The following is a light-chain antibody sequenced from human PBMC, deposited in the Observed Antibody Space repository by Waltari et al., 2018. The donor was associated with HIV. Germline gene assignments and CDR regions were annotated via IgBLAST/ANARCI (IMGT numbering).Light chain of an antibody. V-gene: IGLV2-11*01. Sequence: QSALTQPRSVSGSPGQSVTISCTGTSSDLGYFDYVSWYQQYPGKAPNVIIYEVDQRPSGVPDRFTGSKSGITASLTISGLQGEDEADYYCCSYAGAYTYVFGTGTKVNVL. CDR1: SSDLGYFDY. CDR2: EVD. CDR3: CSYAGAYTYV. J-gene: IGLJ1*01.